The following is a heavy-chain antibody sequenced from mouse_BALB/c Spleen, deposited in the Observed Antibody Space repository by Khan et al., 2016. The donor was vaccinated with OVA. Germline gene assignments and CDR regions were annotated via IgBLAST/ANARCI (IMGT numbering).Heavy chain of an antibody. CDR1: GFTFSSYT. CDR2: ISNGGGST. CDR3: ARRRFSINLGQAMDY. Sequence: EVELVESGGGLVQPGGSLKLSCAASGFTFSSYTMSWVRQTPEKRLEWVAYISNGGGSTYYPDTVKGRFTISREHAKNPLYLQMSSLKSEDTAMYYCARRRFSINLGQAMDYWGQGTSVTVSS. J-gene: IGHJ4*01. D-gene: IGHD3-3*01. V-gene: IGHV5-12-2*01.